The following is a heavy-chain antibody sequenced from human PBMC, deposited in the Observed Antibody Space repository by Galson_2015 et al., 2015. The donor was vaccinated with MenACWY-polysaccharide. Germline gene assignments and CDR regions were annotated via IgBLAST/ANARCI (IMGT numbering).Heavy chain of an antibody. D-gene: IGHD5-18*01. Sequence: ETLSLTCSVSGGSLTAYYWAWIRQPPGKGLEWIGCIYYSGSTKYSPSLNSRVTISVDTSNNQFSLKLSSVTAADTAVYYCARSPGGHSSGGQIDSWGQGSLVAVSS. J-gene: IGHJ4*02. CDR2: IYYSGST. CDR1: GGSLTAYY. V-gene: IGHV4-59*01. CDR3: ARSPGGHSSGGQIDS.